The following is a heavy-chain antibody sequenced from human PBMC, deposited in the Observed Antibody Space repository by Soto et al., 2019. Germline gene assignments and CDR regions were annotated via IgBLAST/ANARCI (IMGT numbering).Heavy chain of an antibody. CDR2: ISSSSSTI. D-gene: IGHD3-3*01. CDR1: VFTFISYS. V-gene: IGHV3-48*02. Sequence: QTGGSLRLSCASSVFTFISYSMNWVRQAPGKGLEWVSYISSSSSTIYYADSVKGRFTISRDNAKNSLYLQMNSLRDEDTAVYYCARDAGREWLLYDDAFDIWGQGTMVTVS. J-gene: IGHJ3*02. CDR3: ARDAGREWLLYDDAFDI.